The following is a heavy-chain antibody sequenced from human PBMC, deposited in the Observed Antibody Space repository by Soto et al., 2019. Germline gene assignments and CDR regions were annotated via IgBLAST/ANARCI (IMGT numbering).Heavy chain of an antibody. Sequence: GESLKISCKGSGYSFPAYWIAWVRQMPGKGLEWMGTIYPVDSDTRYSPSFQGQVSISVDKSINTAYLQWSSLKASDTAMYFCARQSLRSSYALDVWGQGTTVTVSS. CDR2: IYPVDSDT. CDR1: GYSFPAYW. CDR3: ARQSLRSSYALDV. V-gene: IGHV5-51*01. J-gene: IGHJ6*02. D-gene: IGHD4-17*01.